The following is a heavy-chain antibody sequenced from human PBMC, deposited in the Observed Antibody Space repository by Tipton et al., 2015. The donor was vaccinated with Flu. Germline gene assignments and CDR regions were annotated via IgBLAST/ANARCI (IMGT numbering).Heavy chain of an antibody. CDR1: GGTFSSYA. D-gene: IGHD3-10*01. CDR2: IIPILGIA. Sequence: QLVQSGAEVKKPGSSVKVSCKASGGTFSSYAISWVRQAPGQGLEWMGRIIPILGIANYAQKFQGRVTITADKSTSTAYMELSSLGSEDTAVYYCAGGSDGSGSPDVDYWGQGTLVTVSS. J-gene: IGHJ4*02. V-gene: IGHV1-69*09. CDR3: AGGSDGSGSPDVDY.